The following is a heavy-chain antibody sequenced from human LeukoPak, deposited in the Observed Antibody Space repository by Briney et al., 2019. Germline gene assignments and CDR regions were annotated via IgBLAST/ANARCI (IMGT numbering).Heavy chain of an antibody. V-gene: IGHV4-61*08. CDR2: IYYSVST. Sequence: SETLSLTCAVSGGSISSGGYSWSWIRQPPGKGLERIGYIYYSVSTNNNPSLKSRVTISVDTSKNQLSLRLSSVTAADTAVYYCARDLDYYDSSGYFFDIWGQGTMVTVSS. D-gene: IGHD3-22*01. J-gene: IGHJ3*02. CDR1: GGSISSGGYS. CDR3: ARDLDYYDSSGYFFDI.